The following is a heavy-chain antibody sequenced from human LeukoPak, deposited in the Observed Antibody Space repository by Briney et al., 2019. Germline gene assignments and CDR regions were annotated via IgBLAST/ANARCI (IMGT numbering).Heavy chain of an antibody. CDR2: ISSSSSLI. V-gene: IGHV3-21*01. CDR1: GFTFSYYS. Sequence: GGSLRLSCAASGFTFSYYSMNWVRQAPGRRLEWVSCISSSSSLIFYSDSVRGRFTISRDNAKNSLYLQMNSLRAEDTAVYYCASDTPIDYWGQGALVTVSS. CDR3: ASDTPIDY. J-gene: IGHJ4*02.